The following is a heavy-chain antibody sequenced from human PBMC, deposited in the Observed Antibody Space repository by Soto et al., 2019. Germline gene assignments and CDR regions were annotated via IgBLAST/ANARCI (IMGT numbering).Heavy chain of an antibody. D-gene: IGHD3-9*01. CDR2: IWYDGSNK. CDR3: ARELAEYDILTCYYVD. V-gene: IGHV3-33*01. J-gene: IGHJ4*02. CDR1: GFTFSSYG. Sequence: QVQLVESGGGVVQPGRSLRLSCAASGFTFSSYGMHWVRQAPGKGLEWVAVIWYDGSNKYYADSVKGRFTISRDNSKNTLYLQMNSLRAEDTAVYYCARELAEYDILTCYYVDWGQATLVTVSS.